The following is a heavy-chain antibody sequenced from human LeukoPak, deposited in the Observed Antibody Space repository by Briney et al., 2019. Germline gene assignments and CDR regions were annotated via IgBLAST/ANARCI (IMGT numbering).Heavy chain of an antibody. Sequence: ASVKVSCKASGGTFSSYAISWVRQAPGQGLEWMGGIIPIFGTANYAQKFQGRVTITADESTSTAYMGLSSLRSEDTAVYYCAQCSSTSCYIFDYWGQGTLVTVSS. J-gene: IGHJ4*02. CDR1: GGTFSSYA. CDR3: AQCSSTSCYIFDY. CDR2: IIPIFGTA. D-gene: IGHD2-2*02. V-gene: IGHV1-69*13.